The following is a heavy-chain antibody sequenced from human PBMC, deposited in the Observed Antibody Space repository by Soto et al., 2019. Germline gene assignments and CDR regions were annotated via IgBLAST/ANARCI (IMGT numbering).Heavy chain of an antibody. CDR2: TYYRSKWYN. V-gene: IGHV6-1*01. Sequence: SQTLSLTCSISGDSVSSISATWNRIRQSPSRGLEWLGRTYYRSKWYNDYAVSVKSRITINPDTSKNQFFLQLSSVTPEDTAVYYCARVTWGPLDYWGQGTLVTVSS. CDR3: ARVTWGPLDY. CDR1: GDSVSSISAT. J-gene: IGHJ4*02. D-gene: IGHD3-16*01.